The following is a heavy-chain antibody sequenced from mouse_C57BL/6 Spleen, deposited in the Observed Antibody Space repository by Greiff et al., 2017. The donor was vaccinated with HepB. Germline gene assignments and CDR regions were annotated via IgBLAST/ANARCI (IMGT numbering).Heavy chain of an antibody. CDR3: TRGSSYFYYYAMDY. J-gene: IGHJ4*01. CDR2: IDPEDGDT. D-gene: IGHD1-1*01. V-gene: IGHV14-1*01. Sequence: EVMLVESGAELVRPGASVKLSCTASGFNIKDYYMHWVKQRPEQGLEWIGRIDPEDGDTEYAPKFQGKATMTADTSSNTAYLQLSSLTSEDTAVYYCTRGSSYFYYYAMDYWGQGTSVTVSS. CDR1: GFNIKDYY.